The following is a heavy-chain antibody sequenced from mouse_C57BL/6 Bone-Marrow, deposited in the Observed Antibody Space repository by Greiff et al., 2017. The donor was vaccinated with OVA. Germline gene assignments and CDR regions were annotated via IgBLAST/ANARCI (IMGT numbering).Heavy chain of an antibody. V-gene: IGHV6-6*01. Sequence: EVMLVESGGGLVQPGGSMKLSCAASGFTFSDAWMDWVRQSPEKGLEWVAEIRNKANNHATYYAESVKGRLTISSDDSKSSVYLQMNSIRAEDTGIYYITRPGYYGSSSYYAMDYWGQGTSVTVSS. D-gene: IGHD1-1*01. CDR3: TRPGYYGSSSYYAMDY. CDR1: GFTFSDAW. CDR2: IRNKANNHAT. J-gene: IGHJ4*01.